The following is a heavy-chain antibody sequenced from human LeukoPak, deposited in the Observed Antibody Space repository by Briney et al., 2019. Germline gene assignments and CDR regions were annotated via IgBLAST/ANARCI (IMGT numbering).Heavy chain of an antibody. J-gene: IGHJ3*02. D-gene: IGHD5-18*01. Sequence: TGGSLRLSCAASGFTLSSYAMSWVRQAPGKGLEWVSAISGSGGSTYYADSVKGRFTISRDNAKNSLYLQMNSLRAEDTAVYYCASLGYSYGFNGSPDAFDIWGQGTMVTVSS. CDR3: ASLGYSYGFNGSPDAFDI. CDR1: GFTLSSYA. V-gene: IGHV3-23*01. CDR2: ISGSGGST.